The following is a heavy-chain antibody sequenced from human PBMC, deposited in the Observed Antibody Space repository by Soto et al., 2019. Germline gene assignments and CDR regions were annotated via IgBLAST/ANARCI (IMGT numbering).Heavy chain of an antibody. J-gene: IGHJ6*02. CDR3: ARVGYYYDSSGYHYYGMDV. Sequence: ASVKVSCKASGGTFSSYAISWLRQAPGQGLEWMGGIIPIFGTANYAQKFQGRVTITADESTSTAYMELSSLRSEDTAVYYCARVGYYYDSSGYHYYGMDVWGQGTTVTVSS. CDR1: GGTFSSYA. V-gene: IGHV1-69*13. CDR2: IIPIFGTA. D-gene: IGHD3-22*01.